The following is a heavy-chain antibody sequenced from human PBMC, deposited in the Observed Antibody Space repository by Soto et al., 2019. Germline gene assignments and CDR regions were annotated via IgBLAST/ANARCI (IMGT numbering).Heavy chain of an antibody. CDR3: ARDRYYYDSSGKGPFDY. CDR1: GFTFSSYG. V-gene: IGHV3-33*01. Sequence: GGSLRLSCAASGFTFSSYGMHWVRQAPDKGLEWVAVIWYDGSNKYYADSVKGRFTISRDNSKNTLYLQMNSLRAEDTAVYYCARDRYYYDSSGKGPFDYWGQGTLVTVSS. D-gene: IGHD3-22*01. CDR2: IWYDGSNK. J-gene: IGHJ4*02.